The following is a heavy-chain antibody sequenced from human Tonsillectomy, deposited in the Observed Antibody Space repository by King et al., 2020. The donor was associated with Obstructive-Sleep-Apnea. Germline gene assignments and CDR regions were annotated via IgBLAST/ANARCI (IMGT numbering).Heavy chain of an antibody. J-gene: IGHJ6*02. CDR1: GFTFSSYA. V-gene: IGHV3-30*04. CDR2: ISSDGSHK. Sequence: VQLVESGGGVVQPGRSLRLSCAASGFTFSSYAMHWVLQAPGKGLEWVAVISSDGSHKYYADSVKGRFTCSRENSKNTLYLQMNSLRAEDTAVYYCASPYCSGTSCYLYFYGMDVWGQGTTVTVSS. D-gene: IGHD2-2*01. CDR3: ASPYCSGTSCYLYFYGMDV.